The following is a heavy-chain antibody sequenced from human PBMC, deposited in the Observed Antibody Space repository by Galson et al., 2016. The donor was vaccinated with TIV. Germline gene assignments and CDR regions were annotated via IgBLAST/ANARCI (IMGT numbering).Heavy chain of an antibody. CDR3: AKEENSGYYPNDAFDI. V-gene: IGHV3-30*18. Sequence: LRLSCAASGFTFSSYDMHWVRPAPDKGLEWVAVISYDGSHKHYAGSVKGRFTISRDNSKTTLDLQMNSLGAEDTAVYYCAKEENSGYYPNDAFDIWGQGTMVTVSS. J-gene: IGHJ3*02. D-gene: IGHD3-22*01. CDR1: GFTFSSYD. CDR2: ISYDGSHK.